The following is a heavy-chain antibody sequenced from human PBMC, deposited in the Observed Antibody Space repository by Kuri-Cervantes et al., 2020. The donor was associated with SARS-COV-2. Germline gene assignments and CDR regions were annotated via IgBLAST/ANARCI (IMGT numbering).Heavy chain of an antibody. V-gene: IGHV3-23*01. CDR1: GFTFSSSA. D-gene: IGHD3-16*02. CDR3: VRWDRYAF. J-gene: IGHJ4*02. CDR2: ITHDGVRI. Sequence: GESLKISCAASGFTFSSSAMSWVRQAPGKGLEWVSHITHDGVRIDYADSVKGRFIISRDNSKDTLFLQMNSLRAEDTAVYFCVRWDRYAFWGQGTLVTVSS.